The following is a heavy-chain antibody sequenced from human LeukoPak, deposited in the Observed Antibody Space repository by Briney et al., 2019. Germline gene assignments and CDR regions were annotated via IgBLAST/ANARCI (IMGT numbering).Heavy chain of an antibody. CDR3: ATSIVVVPAGYYYYMDV. D-gene: IGHD2-2*01. CDR2: INPNSGGT. Sequence: ASVKVSCKASGYTFTGYYMYWVRQAPGQGLEWMGWINPNSGGTKYAQKFQGRVTMTRDTSISTAYMELSRLRSDDTAVYYCATSIVVVPAGYYYYMDVWGKGTTVTVSS. V-gene: IGHV1-2*02. CDR1: GYTFTGYY. J-gene: IGHJ6*03.